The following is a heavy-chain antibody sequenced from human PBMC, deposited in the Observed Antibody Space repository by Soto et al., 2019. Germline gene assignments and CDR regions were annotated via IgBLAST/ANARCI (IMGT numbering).Heavy chain of an antibody. J-gene: IGHJ4*02. Sequence: PGGSLRLSCVASGFTFNNAWMNWVRQAPGKGLEWVGRIKSKTDGGTTDYAALVKGRFTISRDDSKTTLYLQMNGLKTEDTAVYYWTTAENYYDSSSFDYWGQGTLVTVSS. CDR1: GFTFNNAW. V-gene: IGHV3-15*01. D-gene: IGHD3-22*01. CDR3: TTAENYYDSSSFDY. CDR2: IKSKTDGGTT.